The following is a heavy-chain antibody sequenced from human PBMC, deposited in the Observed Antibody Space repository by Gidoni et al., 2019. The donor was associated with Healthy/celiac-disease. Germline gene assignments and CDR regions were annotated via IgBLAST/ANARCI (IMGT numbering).Heavy chain of an antibody. CDR1: GFTFSSYG. V-gene: IGHV3-30*18. Sequence: QVQLVESGGGVVQPGRSLRLSCAASGFTFSSYGMHWVRQAPGKGLEWVAVISYDGSNKYYADSVKGRFTISRDNSKNTLYLQMNSLRAEDTAVYYCAKEDTAMDTVLGNFDYWGQGTLVTVSS. D-gene: IGHD5-18*01. CDR2: ISYDGSNK. J-gene: IGHJ4*02. CDR3: AKEDTAMDTVLGNFDY.